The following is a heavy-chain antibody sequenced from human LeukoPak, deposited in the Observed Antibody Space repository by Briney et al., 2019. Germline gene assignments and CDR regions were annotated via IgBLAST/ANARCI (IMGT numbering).Heavy chain of an antibody. D-gene: IGHD6-19*01. CDR3: AKDWGSSGWAPHFYFDY. CDR1: GFTFNNYA. V-gene: IGHV3-23*01. Sequence: GGSLRLSCAASGFTFNNYAMSWVRQAPGKGLEWVSAISGSDSGTYYADSVKGRFTISRDNSKNTLYLQMNSLRAEDTAVYYCAKDWGSSGWAPHFYFDYWGQGTLVTVSS. J-gene: IGHJ4*02. CDR2: ISGSDSGT.